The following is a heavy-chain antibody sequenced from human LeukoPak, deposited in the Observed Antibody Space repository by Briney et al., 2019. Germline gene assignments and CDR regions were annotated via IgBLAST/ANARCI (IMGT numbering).Heavy chain of an antibody. CDR3: AKGRYFDDSWFDP. V-gene: IGHV3-30*02. D-gene: IGHD3-9*01. Sequence: PGGPLRLSCAASGFTFSSFGMHWVRQAPGKGLEWVAFIRYDGSNEYYADSVKGRFTISRDNSKNTLYLQMNSLRAEDTAVYYCAKGRYFDDSWFDPWGQGTLVTVSS. J-gene: IGHJ5*02. CDR2: IRYDGSNE. CDR1: GFTFSSFG.